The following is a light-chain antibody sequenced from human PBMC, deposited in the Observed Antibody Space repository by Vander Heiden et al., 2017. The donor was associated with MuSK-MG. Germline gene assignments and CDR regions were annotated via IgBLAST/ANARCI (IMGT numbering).Light chain of an antibody. CDR1: QDTGKW. V-gene: IGKV1-12*01. Sequence: DIQMTQSPPSVSASVGDRVTITCRASQDTGKWLAWYQQKPGRDPNLLIYAASNLETGVAPRFSGAGSGTHFTLTINGLQPEDFAIYYCQQAKSFPITFGQGTRLETK. CDR2: AAS. J-gene: IGKJ5*01. CDR3: QQAKSFPIT.